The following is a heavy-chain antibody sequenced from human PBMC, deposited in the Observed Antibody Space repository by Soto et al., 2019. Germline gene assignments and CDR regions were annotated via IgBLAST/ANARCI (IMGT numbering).Heavy chain of an antibody. D-gene: IGHD6-6*01. J-gene: IGHJ4*02. CDR3: ARGPSTRIAARPFYFDY. Sequence: TLSLTCTVSGGSISSYYWSWIRQPPGKGLEWIGYIYYSGSTNYNPSLKSRVTISVDTSKNQFSLKLSSVTAADTAVYYCARGPSTRIAARPFYFDYWGQGTLVTVSS. V-gene: IGHV4-59*01. CDR1: GGSISSYY. CDR2: IYYSGST.